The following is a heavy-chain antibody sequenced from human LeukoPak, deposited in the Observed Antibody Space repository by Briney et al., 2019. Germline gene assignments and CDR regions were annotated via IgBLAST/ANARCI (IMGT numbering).Heavy chain of an antibody. J-gene: IGHJ4*02. V-gene: IGHV4-39*01. CDR2: IDSTVNT. CDR1: GDSISTPSYY. CDR3: ARHQLGRRKPFDY. Sequence: PSETLSLTCSVSGDSISTPSYYWGRIRPSPGKGLEWIASIDSTVNTYFNPSFKSRVTISVDTYKNQFSLNMHSVTAADTAVYYCARHQLGRRKPFDYWGQGSLVTVSS. D-gene: IGHD1-1*01.